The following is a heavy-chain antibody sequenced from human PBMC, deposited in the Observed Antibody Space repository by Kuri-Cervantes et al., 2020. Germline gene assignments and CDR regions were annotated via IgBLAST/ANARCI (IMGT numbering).Heavy chain of an antibody. CDR1: GGAFRGYY. D-gene: IGHD3-3*01. CDR3: ASSGRDNFWSGYGVGGYYYYYMDV. J-gene: IGHJ6*03. CDR2: INHSGST. V-gene: IGHV4-34*01. Sequence: SETLSLTCAVYGGAFRGYYWNWIRQPPGKGLEWIGEINHSGSTNYNPSLKSRVTISVDTSKNQFSLKLSSVTAADTAVYYCASSGRDNFWSGYGVGGYYYYYMDVWGKGTTVTVSS.